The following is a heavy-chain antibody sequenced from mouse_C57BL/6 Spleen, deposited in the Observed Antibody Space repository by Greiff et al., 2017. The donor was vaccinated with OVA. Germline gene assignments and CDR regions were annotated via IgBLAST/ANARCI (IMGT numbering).Heavy chain of an antibody. Sequence: VQLKESGAELVRPGASVKLSCTASGFNIKDDYMHWVKQRPEQGLEWIGWIDPENGDTEYASKFQGKATITADTSSNTAYLQHSSLTSEDTAVYYCTRGDYSNRGFAYWGQGTLVTVSA. J-gene: IGHJ3*01. V-gene: IGHV14-4*01. CDR1: GFNIKDDY. D-gene: IGHD2-5*01. CDR2: IDPENGDT. CDR3: TRGDYSNRGFAY.